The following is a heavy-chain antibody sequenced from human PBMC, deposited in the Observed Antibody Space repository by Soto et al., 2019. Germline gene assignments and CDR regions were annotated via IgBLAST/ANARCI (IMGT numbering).Heavy chain of an antibody. CDR3: ASQSYSRPMDV. Sequence: QVQLVESGGGVVQPGRSLRLSCAASGLTFSENGMHWVRQAPGKRLEWVALIWFDGSAQQYADSVKGRFTISRDNSKNTLYRQMDTLRVEDTAVYYCASQSYSRPMDVWGQGTRVTVSS. CDR1: GLTFSENG. V-gene: IGHV3-33*01. D-gene: IGHD4-4*01. J-gene: IGHJ6*02. CDR2: IWFDGSAQ.